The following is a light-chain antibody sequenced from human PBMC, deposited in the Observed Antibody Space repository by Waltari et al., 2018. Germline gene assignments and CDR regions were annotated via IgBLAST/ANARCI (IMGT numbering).Light chain of an antibody. CDR3: QQYYNIPYT. Sequence: DIVMTQSPDSLAVSLGQSATINRKSTQSLLYSSNNKYYLAWYRQKPGQPPKLLIYLASTRESGVPDRFSGSGSGTDFTLTISSLQAEDVAVYYCQQYYNIPYTFGQGTKLEIK. J-gene: IGKJ2*01. CDR1: QSLLYSSNNKYY. V-gene: IGKV4-1*01. CDR2: LAS.